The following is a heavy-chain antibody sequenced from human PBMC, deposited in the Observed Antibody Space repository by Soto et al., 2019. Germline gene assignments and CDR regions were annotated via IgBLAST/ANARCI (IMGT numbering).Heavy chain of an antibody. CDR3: ARVGRRAGYSYGYRYYYYGMDV. CDR1: GYTFTSHG. J-gene: IGHJ6*02. CDR2: ISAYNGNT. V-gene: IGHV1-18*01. D-gene: IGHD5-18*01. Sequence: GASVKVSCKASGYTFTSHGISWVRQAPGQGLEWMGWISAYNGNTNYARKLQGRVTMTTDTSTSTAYMELRSLRSDDTAVYYCARVGRRAGYSYGYRYYYYGMDVWGQGTTVTVSS.